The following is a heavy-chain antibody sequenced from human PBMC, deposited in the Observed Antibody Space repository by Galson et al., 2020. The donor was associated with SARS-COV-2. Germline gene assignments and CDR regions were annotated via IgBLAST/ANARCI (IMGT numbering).Heavy chain of an antibody. V-gene: IGHV2-5*02. J-gene: IGHJ4*02. Sequence: SGPTLVKPTQTLTLTCTFSGFSLSTSGVGVGWIRHPPGKALDRLALIYWDDDKRYSPSLKSRLTITKDTSKNQVVLTMTNMDPVDTATYYCAHRRVLEAFDYWGQGTLVTVSS. CDR1: GFSLSTSGVG. CDR2: IYWDDDK. CDR3: AHRRVLEAFDY.